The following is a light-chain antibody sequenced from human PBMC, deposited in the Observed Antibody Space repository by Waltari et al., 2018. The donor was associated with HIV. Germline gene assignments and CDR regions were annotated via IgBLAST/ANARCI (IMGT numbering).Light chain of an antibody. J-gene: IGLJ2*01. CDR1: SSDSGSYHY. Sequence: QSALTQPASVSASPGQSITVSCTGTSSDSGSYHYVSWYQQTPGTAPKLVIYEVSNRPSGISNRFSGSKSGNTASLTISGLQTEDEADFYCSSFTTTNSLLFGGGTKVTVL. V-gene: IGLV2-14*01. CDR2: EVS. CDR3: SSFTTTNSLL.